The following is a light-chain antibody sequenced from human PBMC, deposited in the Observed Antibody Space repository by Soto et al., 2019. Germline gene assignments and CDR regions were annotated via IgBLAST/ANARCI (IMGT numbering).Light chain of an antibody. CDR3: QQRRDWRVT. CDR2: DAS. J-gene: IGKJ5*01. V-gene: IGKV3-11*01. CDR1: QSLSRN. Sequence: DIVTTQSPAALPVSTGGRAPLSCWASQSLSRNLAWYQQKPGQAPRLLIYDASTRATGIPARFSGSGSGTDFTLTICSLGPEDVAVYYCQQRRDWRVTFGQGTRLEIK.